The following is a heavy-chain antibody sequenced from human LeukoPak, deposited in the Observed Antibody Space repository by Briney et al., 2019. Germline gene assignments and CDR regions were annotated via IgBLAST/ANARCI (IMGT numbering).Heavy chain of an antibody. CDR3: AELGIGMIGGV. V-gene: IGHV3-48*03. J-gene: IGHJ6*04. D-gene: IGHD3-10*02. CDR2: IICSCGNI. CDR1: GFTFNSFE. Sequence: PGGSVTLSCAASGFTFNSFEMKRDPPAPGKGLEGVSYIICSCGNIYYADSVKGRYTISRDNAKSSLYLQMNSLRAEDTAVYYCAELGIGMIGGVWGKGTRVTIST.